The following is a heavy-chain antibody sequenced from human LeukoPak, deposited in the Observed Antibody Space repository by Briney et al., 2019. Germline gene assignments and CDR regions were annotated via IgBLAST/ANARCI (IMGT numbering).Heavy chain of an antibody. J-gene: IGHJ4*02. CDR2: IYHSGST. CDR1: GFSISSGYY. CDR3: ARRTTYFGWIPSESPSCFDY. V-gene: IGHV4-38-2*02. D-gene: IGHD3-9*01. Sequence: PSETLSLTCTVSGFSISSGYYWGWIRQPPGRGLEWIANIYHSGSTFYNPSLKSRVTISVDTSKNQFSLKLSSVTAADTAFYYCARRTTYFGWIPSESPSCFDYWGQGTLVTVSS.